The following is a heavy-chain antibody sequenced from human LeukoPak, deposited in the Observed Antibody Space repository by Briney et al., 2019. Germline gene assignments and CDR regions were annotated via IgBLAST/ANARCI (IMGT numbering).Heavy chain of an antibody. CDR3: ARVLAAAYYYYYYMNV. CDR2: IYSGGST. J-gene: IGHJ6*03. V-gene: IGHV3-66*01. CDR1: GFTVSSNY. D-gene: IGHD6-13*01. Sequence: GGSLRLSCAASGFTVSSNYMSWVRQAPGKGLEWVSVIYSGGSTYYADSVKGRFTISRDNAKNSLFLQMNSLRAEDTAVYYCARVLAAAYYYYYYMNVWGKGTTVTVSS.